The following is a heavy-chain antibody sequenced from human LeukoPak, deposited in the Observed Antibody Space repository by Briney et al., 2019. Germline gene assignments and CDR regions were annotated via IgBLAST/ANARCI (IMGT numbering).Heavy chain of an antibody. CDR1: GYTFTSYA. Sequence: ASVKVSCKASGYTFTSYAINWVRQAPGQGLEWMGWINTNTGNPTYAQGFTGRFVFSLDTSVSTAYLQISSLKAEDTAVYYCARAWYSSGYDYVNSWFDPWGQGTLVTVSS. D-gene: IGHD3-22*01. V-gene: IGHV7-4-1*02. J-gene: IGHJ5*02. CDR2: INTNTGNP. CDR3: ARAWYSSGYDYVNSWFDP.